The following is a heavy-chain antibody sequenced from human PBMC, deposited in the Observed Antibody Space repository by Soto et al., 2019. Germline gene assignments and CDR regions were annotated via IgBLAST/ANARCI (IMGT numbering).Heavy chain of an antibody. Sequence: GESLKISCKGSGYSFTSYWIGWVRQMPGKGLEWMGIIYPGDSDTRYSPSFQGQVTISADKSISTAYLQWSSLKASDTAMYYCARLQNTVTTVFWYYGMDVWGQGTTVTVSS. D-gene: IGHD4-4*01. CDR2: IYPGDSDT. V-gene: IGHV5-51*01. J-gene: IGHJ6*02. CDR1: GYSFTSYW. CDR3: ARLQNTVTTVFWYYGMDV.